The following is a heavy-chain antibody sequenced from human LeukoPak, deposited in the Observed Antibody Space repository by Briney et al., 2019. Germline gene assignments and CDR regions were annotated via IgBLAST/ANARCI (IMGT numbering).Heavy chain of an antibody. CDR3: ATTIIAAASDY. CDR1: EFTFSSYS. CDR2: ISSSSSTI. D-gene: IGHD6-13*01. Sequence: GGSLRLSCAASEFTFSSYSMNWVRQAPGKGLEWVSYISSSSSTIYYADSVKGRFTISRDNDKNSLYLQLNSLRAEDTAVYYCATTIIAAASDYWGQGTLVTVSS. V-gene: IGHV3-48*01. J-gene: IGHJ4*02.